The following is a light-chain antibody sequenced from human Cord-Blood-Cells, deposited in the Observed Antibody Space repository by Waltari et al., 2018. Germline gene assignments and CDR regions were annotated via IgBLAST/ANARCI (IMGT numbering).Light chain of an antibody. CDR2: DAS. V-gene: IGKV1-5*01. Sequence: DIQMTKSPSTLSASVGARGTITCRASQSISSWLAWYQQKPGKAPKLLIYDASSLESGVPSRFSGSGSGTEFTLTISSLQHDDFATYYCQQYNSYSTFGQGTKVEIK. CDR3: QQYNSYST. J-gene: IGKJ1*01. CDR1: QSISSW.